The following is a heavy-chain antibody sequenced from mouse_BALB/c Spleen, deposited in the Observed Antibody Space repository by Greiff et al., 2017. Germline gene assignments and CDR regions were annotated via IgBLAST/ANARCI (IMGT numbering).Heavy chain of an antibody. CDR2: IRNKANGYTT. D-gene: IGHD2-14*01. Sequence: EVMLVESGGGLVQPGGSLRLSCATSGFTFTDYYMSWVRQPPGKALEWLGFIRNKANGYTTEYSASVKGRFTISRDNSQSILYLQMNTLRAEDSATYYCARGAYYRYDGYYFDYWGQGTTLTVSS. CDR3: ARGAYYRYDGYYFDY. J-gene: IGHJ2*01. CDR1: GFTFTDYY. V-gene: IGHV7-3*02.